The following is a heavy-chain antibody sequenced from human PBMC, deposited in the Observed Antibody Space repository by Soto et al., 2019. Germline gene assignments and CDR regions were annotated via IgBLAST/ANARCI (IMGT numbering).Heavy chain of an antibody. CDR1: GGSISSGGYY. V-gene: IGHV4-31*03. CDR3: ARDRSIAAAGLTVLDV. J-gene: IGHJ6*02. CDR2: IYYSGST. D-gene: IGHD6-13*01. Sequence: QVQLQESGPGLVKPSQTLSLTCTVSGGSISSGGYYWSWIRQHPGKGLEWIGYIYYSGSTYYNPSLKRRVTISVDASKNLFSLKLSSVTAADTAVYYCARDRSIAAAGLTVLDVWGQGTTVTVSS.